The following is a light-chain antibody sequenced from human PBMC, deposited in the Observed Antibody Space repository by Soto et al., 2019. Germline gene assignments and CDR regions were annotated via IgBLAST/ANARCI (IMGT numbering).Light chain of an antibody. CDR2: EVN. Sequence: QGALAHPASVCRSPGHSITISCTGTSSDVGTYTLVSWYQHHPGKAPKLVIYEVNKRPAGVSKRFSGSKSGDTASLTISGLQAEDEADYYCSSYSGPTNFYVFGTGTKVTVL. CDR3: SSYSGPTNFYV. V-gene: IGLV2-23*02. CDR1: SSDVGTYTL. J-gene: IGLJ1*01.